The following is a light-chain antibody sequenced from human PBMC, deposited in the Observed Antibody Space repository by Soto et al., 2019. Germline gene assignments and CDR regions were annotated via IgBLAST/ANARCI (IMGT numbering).Light chain of an antibody. V-gene: IGKV3-15*01. J-gene: IGKJ3*01. CDR2: GVS. CDR1: QSVRSTY. Sequence: EIVMTQSPVTLSVSPGERATLSCRASQSVRSTYLAWYQQKPGQAPRLLIFGVSNRAAGIPARFSGSGSGTEFTLTISSLQSEDFAVYYCQQRSNWLFTFGPGTKVDIK. CDR3: QQRSNWLFT.